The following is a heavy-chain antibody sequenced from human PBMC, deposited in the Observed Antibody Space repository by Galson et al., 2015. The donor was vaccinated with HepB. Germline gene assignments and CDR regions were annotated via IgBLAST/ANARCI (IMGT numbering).Heavy chain of an antibody. V-gene: IGHV3-30-3*01. Sequence: SLRLSCAASGFTFSSYAMHWVRQAPGKGLEWVAVISYDGSNKYYADSVKGRSTISRDNSKNTLYLQMNSLRAEDTAVYYCARRVTKWFGELLFEPGWFDPWGQGTLVTVSS. D-gene: IGHD3-10*01. CDR1: GFTFSSYA. CDR3: ARRVTKWFGELLFEPGWFDP. J-gene: IGHJ5*02. CDR2: ISYDGSNK.